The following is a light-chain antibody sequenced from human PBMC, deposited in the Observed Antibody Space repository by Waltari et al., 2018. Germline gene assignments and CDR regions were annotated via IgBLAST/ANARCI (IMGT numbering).Light chain of an antibody. CDR1: SLRTSY. J-gene: IGLJ2*01. Sequence: SSELTQDPAVSVALGQTVRITCQGASLRTSYASWYQQKSGQAPILVLFGKNKRPSGIPDRFDGYNSETTTSLTITGAQAEDEADYYCSSRDSSASHVLFAGGTKLTVL. CDR2: GKN. CDR3: SSRDSSASHVL. V-gene: IGLV3-19*01.